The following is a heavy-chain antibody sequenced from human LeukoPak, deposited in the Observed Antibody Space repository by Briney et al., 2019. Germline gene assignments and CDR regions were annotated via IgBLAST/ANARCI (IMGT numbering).Heavy chain of an antibody. J-gene: IGHJ4*02. CDR3: ARDRWGCSYGGY. V-gene: IGHV3-7*01. CDR2: IKEDGSKK. CDR1: GFTFSSYW. D-gene: IGHD5-18*01. Sequence: GGSLRLSCAASGFTFSSYWMSWVRQAPGKGLEWVANIKEDGSKKFHVGSVRGRFTISRDNAKNSLYLQMNSLRVEDTAVYYCARDRWGCSYGGYWGQGTLVTVSS.